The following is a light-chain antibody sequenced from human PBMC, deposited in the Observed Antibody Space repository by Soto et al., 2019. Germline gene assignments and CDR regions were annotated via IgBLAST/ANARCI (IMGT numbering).Light chain of an antibody. CDR3: QHYDLYGSLT. J-gene: IGKJ3*01. CDR1: QTINNL. CDR2: DAS. V-gene: IGKV1-5*01. Sequence: DIQMTQSPSTLSASIGDTVTISCRTSQTINNLLAWYQKKPGQAPEPLIFDASTVNPGVPSRFSGSGSGTDFTLTIRDLQPDDFATYYCQHYDLYGSLTFGPGTTVDIK.